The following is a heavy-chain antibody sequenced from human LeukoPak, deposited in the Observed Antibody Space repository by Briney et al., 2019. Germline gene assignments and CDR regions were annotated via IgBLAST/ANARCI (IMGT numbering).Heavy chain of an antibody. V-gene: IGHV1-2*06. CDR1: GYTWTGYY. Sequence: ASVKVSCKASGYTWTGYYMHGVRQAPGQGLEWMGRINPNSGGTNYAQKFQGRVTMTRDTSISTAYMELSRLRSDDTAVYYCARDRIKYSSSSLGGYWGQGTLVTVSS. CDR3: ARDRIKYSSSSLGGY. CDR2: INPNSGGT. J-gene: IGHJ4*02. D-gene: IGHD6-13*01.